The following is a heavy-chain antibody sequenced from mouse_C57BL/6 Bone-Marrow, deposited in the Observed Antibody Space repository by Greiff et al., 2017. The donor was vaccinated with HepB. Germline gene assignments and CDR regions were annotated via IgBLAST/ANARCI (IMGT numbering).Heavy chain of an antibody. V-gene: IGHV1-69*01. J-gene: IGHJ4*01. D-gene: IGHD2-1*01. CDR3: ARDGNYKAGYAMDY. Sequence: QVQLQQPGAELVMPGASVKLSCKASGYTFTSYWMHWVKQRPGQGLEWIGEIDPSDSYTNYNQKFKGKSTLTVDKSSSTAYMQLSSLTSEDSAVYYSARDGNYKAGYAMDYWGQGTSVTVSS. CDR2: IDPSDSYT. CDR1: GYTFTSYW.